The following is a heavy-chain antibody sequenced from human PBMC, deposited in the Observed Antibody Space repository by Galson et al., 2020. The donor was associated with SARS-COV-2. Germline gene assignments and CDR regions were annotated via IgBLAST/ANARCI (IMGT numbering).Heavy chain of an antibody. Sequence: ASVKVSCKASGYSFTGYYIHWVRQAPGQGLEWMGWMSPNSGATEYAQKFQGRVTMTRDTSTSTAYMELSRLRSDDTALYYCSRVPINHYIDSGYYVYLDYWGQGTLVAVSS. V-gene: IGHV1-2*02. CDR3: SRVPINHYIDSGYYVYLDY. CDR1: GYSFTGYY. CDR2: MSPNSGAT. J-gene: IGHJ4*02. D-gene: IGHD3-22*01.